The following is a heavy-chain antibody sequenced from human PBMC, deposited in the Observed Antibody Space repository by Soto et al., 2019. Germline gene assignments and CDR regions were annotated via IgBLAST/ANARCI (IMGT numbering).Heavy chain of an antibody. CDR3: ARHTYYYGSGSFKGPVAFDI. J-gene: IGHJ3*02. V-gene: IGHV5-10-1*01. CDR1: GYSFTNYW. CDR2: IDPSDSYT. Sequence: PGESLKISCQGSGYSFTNYWISWVRQMPGKGLEWMGRIDPSDSYTNYSPSFQGHVTISADKSSSTAYLQWSSLKASDTAMYYCARHTYYYGSGSFKGPVAFDIWGQGTMVTVSS. D-gene: IGHD3-10*01.